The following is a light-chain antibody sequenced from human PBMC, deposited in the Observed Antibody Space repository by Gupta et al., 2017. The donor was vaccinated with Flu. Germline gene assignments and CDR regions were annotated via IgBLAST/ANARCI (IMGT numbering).Light chain of an antibody. J-gene: IGLJ1*01. CDR2: VNN. V-gene: IGLV1-44*01. Sequence: HSVLTRPPSTHVTPRQRVSISCSGSSSSIGSNLVNWYRHVPGAAPKILISVNNERPSGVPDRLSGFKAGTSASLVISGLQSEDEGDYYCATWDGSLDAYVFGTGTKTTVL. CDR1: SSSIGSNL. CDR3: ATWDGSLDAYV.